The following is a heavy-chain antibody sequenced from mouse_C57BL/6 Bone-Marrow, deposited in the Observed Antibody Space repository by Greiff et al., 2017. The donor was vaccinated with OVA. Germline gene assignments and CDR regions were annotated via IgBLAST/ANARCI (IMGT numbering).Heavy chain of an antibody. CDR2: IYPSDSET. D-gene: IGHD2-1*01. CDR1: GYTFTSYW. CDR3: ARERDGNYFYFDY. V-gene: IGHV1-61*01. J-gene: IGHJ2*01. Sequence: VKLQESGAELVRPGSSVKLSCKASGYTFTSYWMDWVKQRPGQGLEWIGNIYPSDSETHYNQKFKDKATLTVDKSSSTAYMQLSSLTSEDSAVYYGARERDGNYFYFDYWGQGTTLTVSS.